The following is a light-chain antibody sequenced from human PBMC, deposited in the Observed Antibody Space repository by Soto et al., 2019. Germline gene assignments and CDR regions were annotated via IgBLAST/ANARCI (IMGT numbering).Light chain of an antibody. CDR1: QSVSSN. CDR2: VAS. J-gene: IGKJ1*01. V-gene: IGKV3-15*01. CDR3: QQYNNWPRT. Sequence: EIVMTQSASTLSVSPGERATLSCRASQSVSSNLAWYQEKPGQAPRLLIYVASTRATGVPARFSGSGSGTEFTLTISSLQSEDFAVYYCQQYNNWPRTFGQGTKVDIK.